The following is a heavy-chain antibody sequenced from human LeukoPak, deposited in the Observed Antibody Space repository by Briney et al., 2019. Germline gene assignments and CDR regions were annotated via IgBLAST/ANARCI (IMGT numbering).Heavy chain of an antibody. J-gene: IGHJ6*02. V-gene: IGHV3-11*05. Sequence: GGSLRLSCVVSGIPFSDYYMNWIRQAPGKGLEWISYISSSSSYTDYADSVKGRFTISRDNAQNALFLQMNSLRVEDTAVYYCARDRIDYFYGMDVWGQGTTVTVSS. CDR3: ARDRIDYFYGMDV. CDR1: GIPFSDYY. CDR2: ISSSSSYT.